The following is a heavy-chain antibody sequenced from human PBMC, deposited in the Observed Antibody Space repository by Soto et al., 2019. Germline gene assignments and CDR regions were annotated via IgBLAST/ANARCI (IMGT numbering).Heavy chain of an antibody. CDR3: ARVGDIVVVPAAAYMDV. CDR2: IYYSGST. Sequence: QVQLQESGPGLVKPSETLSLTCTVSGGSISSYYWSWIRQPPGKGLEWIGYIYYSGSTNYNPSLKSRVTISVDTSKNQFSLKLSSVTAADTAVYYCARVGDIVVVPAAAYMDVWGKGTTVTVSS. J-gene: IGHJ6*03. CDR1: GGSISSYY. D-gene: IGHD2-2*01. V-gene: IGHV4-59*08.